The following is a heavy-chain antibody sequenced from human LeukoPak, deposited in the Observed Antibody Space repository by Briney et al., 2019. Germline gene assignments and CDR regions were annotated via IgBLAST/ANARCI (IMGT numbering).Heavy chain of an antibody. D-gene: IGHD6-19*01. Sequence: GRSLRVSCAAPGFNFDDYAMHWGRQGPGKGLEWVSGISWNSGSIGYADSVKGRFTISRDNAKNSLYLQMNSLRAEDMALYYCAKGHSSGWYGEDWFDPWGQGTLVTVSS. V-gene: IGHV3-9*03. CDR2: ISWNSGSI. CDR1: GFNFDDYA. CDR3: AKGHSSGWYGEDWFDP. J-gene: IGHJ5*02.